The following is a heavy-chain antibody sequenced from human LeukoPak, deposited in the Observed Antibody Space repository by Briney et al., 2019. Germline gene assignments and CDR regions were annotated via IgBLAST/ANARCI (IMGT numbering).Heavy chain of an antibody. J-gene: IGHJ4*02. CDR2: INTNTGNP. V-gene: IGHV7-4-1*02. CDR3: ARRIESADMAAFDY. D-gene: IGHD5-24*01. CDR1: GYTFTSYA. Sequence: ASVKVSCKASGYTFTSYAMNWVRQAPGQGLEWMGWINTNTGNPTYAQGFTGRFVFSLDTSVSTAYLQISSLKAEDTAVYYCARRIESADMAAFDYWGQGTLVTVSS.